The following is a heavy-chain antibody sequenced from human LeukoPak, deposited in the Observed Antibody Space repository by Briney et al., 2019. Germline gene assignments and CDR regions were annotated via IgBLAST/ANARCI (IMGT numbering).Heavy chain of an antibody. CDR2: INTYNGNT. V-gene: IGHV1-18*01. J-gene: IGHJ3*01. CDR1: DYTFITYG. Sequence: ASEKVSCKASDYTFITYGLSWVRQAPGQGLEWMGWINTYNGNTNYAQKLQGRVTMTADTSTNTAYMELRSLRSDDTAVYYCARDRSEHYDRSAYSWNDAFDLWGQGTMVTVSS. D-gene: IGHD3-22*01. CDR3: ARDRSEHYDRSAYSWNDAFDL.